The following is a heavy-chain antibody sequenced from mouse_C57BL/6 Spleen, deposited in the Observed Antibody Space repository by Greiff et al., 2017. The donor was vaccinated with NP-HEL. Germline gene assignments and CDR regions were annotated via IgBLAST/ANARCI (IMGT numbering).Heavy chain of an antibody. Sequence: VQLQQSGAELVRPGASVKLSCTASGFNIKDDYMHWVKQRPEQGLEWIGWIDPENGDTEYASKFQGKATITADTSSNTAYLQLSSLTSEDTAVYYCTKTTVVAHWGQGTTLTVSS. CDR2: IDPENGDT. V-gene: IGHV14-4*01. CDR1: GFNIKDDY. J-gene: IGHJ2*01. CDR3: TKTTVVAH. D-gene: IGHD1-1*01.